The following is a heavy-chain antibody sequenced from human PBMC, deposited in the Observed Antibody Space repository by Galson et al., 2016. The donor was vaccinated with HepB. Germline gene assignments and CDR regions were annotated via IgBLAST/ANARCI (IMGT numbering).Heavy chain of an antibody. Sequence: SVKVSCKASGYTFTSYYFHWVRQAPGQGLEWMGEINPSGGSTTYAQTFKDRFTMTRDTSTNTLYMQMSGLRAEDTAVYYCARALGGIPAAAIFYLGQGTLVTVSS. CDR3: ARALGGIPAAAIFY. CDR2: INPSGGST. CDR1: GYTFTSYY. V-gene: IGHV1-46*01. J-gene: IGHJ4*02. D-gene: IGHD6-13*01.